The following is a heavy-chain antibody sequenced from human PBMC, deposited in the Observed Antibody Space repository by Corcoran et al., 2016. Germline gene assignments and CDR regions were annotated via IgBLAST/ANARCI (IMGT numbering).Heavy chain of an antibody. V-gene: IGHV4-39*07. Sequence: QLQLQESGPGLVKPSETLSLTCTVSGGSISSSRYYWGWIRQPPGKGLEWIGSIYYSGSTYYNPSLKSRVTISVDTSKNQFSLKLSSVTAADTAVDYGARGPSVPAAGDYWGQGTLVTVSS. CDR2: IYYSGST. CDR1: GGSISSSRYY. D-gene: IGHD2-2*01. CDR3: ARGPSVPAAGDY. J-gene: IGHJ4*02.